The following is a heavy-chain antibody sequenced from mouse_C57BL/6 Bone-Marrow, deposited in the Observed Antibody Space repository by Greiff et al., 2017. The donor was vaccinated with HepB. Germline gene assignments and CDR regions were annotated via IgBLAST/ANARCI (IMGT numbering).Heavy chain of an antibody. Sequence: DVKLQESGPGLVKPSQSLSLTCSLTGYSITSGYYWNWIRQFPGNKLEWMGYISYDGSNNYNPSLKNRIPITRDTSKNQFFLKLNSVTTEDTATYYCADYDYVFWGQGTLVTVSA. V-gene: IGHV3-6*01. CDR3: ADYDYVF. CDR1: GYSITSGYY. D-gene: IGHD2-4*01. CDR2: ISYDGSN. J-gene: IGHJ3*01.